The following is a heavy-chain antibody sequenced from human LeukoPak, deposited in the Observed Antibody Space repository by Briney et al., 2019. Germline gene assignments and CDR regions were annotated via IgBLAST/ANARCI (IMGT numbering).Heavy chain of an antibody. J-gene: IGHJ4*02. CDR1: GFTFSSYS. Sequence: PGGSLRLSCAASGFTFSSYSMNWVRQAPGKGLEWVSSISSSSSYIYYADSVKGRFTISRDNAKNSLYLQMNSLRAEDTAVYYCARDTNHYYDSSGPGGWGQGTLVTVSS. D-gene: IGHD3-22*01. CDR3: ARDTNHYYDSSGPGG. CDR2: ISSSSSYI. V-gene: IGHV3-21*01.